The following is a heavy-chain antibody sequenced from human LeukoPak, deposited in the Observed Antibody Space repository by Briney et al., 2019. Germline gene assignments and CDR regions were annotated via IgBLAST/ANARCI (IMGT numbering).Heavy chain of an antibody. Sequence: GGSLRLSCAASGFTFSIYNMNWVRQAPGKGLEWVSYISGSRNTIYYADSVKGRFTISRDNAKNSLHLQMNSLRAEDTAVYYCAKGDIAARPLAGWGQGTLVTVSS. CDR2: ISGSRNTI. CDR1: GFTFSIYN. V-gene: IGHV3-48*01. J-gene: IGHJ4*02. CDR3: AKGDIAARPLAG. D-gene: IGHD6-6*01.